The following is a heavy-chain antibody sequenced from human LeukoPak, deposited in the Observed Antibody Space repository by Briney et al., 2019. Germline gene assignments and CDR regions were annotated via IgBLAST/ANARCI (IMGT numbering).Heavy chain of an antibody. D-gene: IGHD3-22*01. Sequence: PGGSLRLSCAASGFTFSSYGMHWVRQAPGKGLEWVAFVSCDGGNEYYVDSVKGRFTISRDNSKNTLYLQMNSLRAEDTAVYYCAKDLSVYCDSRGFDPWGQGTLVTVSS. CDR2: VSCDGGNE. V-gene: IGHV3-30*18. CDR1: GFTFSSYG. J-gene: IGHJ5*02. CDR3: AKDLSVYCDSRGFDP.